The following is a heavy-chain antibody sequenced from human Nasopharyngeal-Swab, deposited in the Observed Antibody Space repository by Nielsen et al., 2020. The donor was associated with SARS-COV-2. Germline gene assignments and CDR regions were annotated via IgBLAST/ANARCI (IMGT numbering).Heavy chain of an antibody. CDR2: IIPIFGIA. J-gene: IGHJ5*02. CDR3: ASGDYYDSICYLFDP. Sequence: SVKVSCKASGGTFSSYAISWVRQAPGQGLEWMGGIIPIFGIANYAQKFQGRVTITADESTSTAYMELSSLRSEDTAVYYCASGDYYDSICYLFDPWGQGTLVTVSS. V-gene: IGHV1-69*13. CDR1: GGTFSSYA. D-gene: IGHD3-22*01.